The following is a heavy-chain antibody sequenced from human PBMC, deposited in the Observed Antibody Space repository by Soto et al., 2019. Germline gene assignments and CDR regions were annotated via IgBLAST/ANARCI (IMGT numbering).Heavy chain of an antibody. D-gene: IGHD6-19*01. CDR1: GGTFSSYA. CDR3: ARDIAVARGSDWFDP. Sequence: ASVKVSCKASGGTFSSYAISWVRQAPGQGLEWMGGIIPIFGTANYAQKFQGRVTITADKSTSTAYMELSSLRSEDTAVYYCARDIAVARGSDWFDPWGRGTLVTVSS. J-gene: IGHJ5*02. V-gene: IGHV1-69*06. CDR2: IIPIFGTA.